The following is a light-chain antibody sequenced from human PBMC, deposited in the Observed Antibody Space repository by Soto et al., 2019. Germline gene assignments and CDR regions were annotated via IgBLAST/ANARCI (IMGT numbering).Light chain of an antibody. J-gene: IGLJ1*01. V-gene: IGLV2-14*03. Sequence: LTQPASVSGSPGQSITISCTGTSSDVGGYNYVSWYQHHPGKAPKLIIFDVSNRPSGISNRFSGSKSGNTASLTISGLQAEDEADYYCISYTSSSPYVFGTGTKVTVL. CDR2: DVS. CDR3: ISYTSSSPYV. CDR1: SSDVGGYNY.